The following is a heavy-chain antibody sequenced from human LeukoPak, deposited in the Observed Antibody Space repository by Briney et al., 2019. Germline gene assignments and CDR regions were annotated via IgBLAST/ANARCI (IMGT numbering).Heavy chain of an antibody. Sequence: ASVKVSCKTSGYTFTSYYIHWVRQAPGQGLDYMGWINPDNGGTNYAQNFQGRLIMTRDTSISTAYMQLSRLTSDDTAVYYCARSPSGELDYWGRGTLVSVSS. J-gene: IGHJ4*02. V-gene: IGHV1-2*02. CDR3: ARSPSGELDY. D-gene: IGHD1-26*01. CDR1: GYTFTSYY. CDR2: INPDNGGT.